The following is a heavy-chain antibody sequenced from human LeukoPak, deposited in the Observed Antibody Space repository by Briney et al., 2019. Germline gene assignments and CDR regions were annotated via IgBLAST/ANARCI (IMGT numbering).Heavy chain of an antibody. V-gene: IGHV1-69*05. D-gene: IGHD2-21*02. Sequence: SVRVSRKASGGTFSSYAISWVRQAPGQGLEWMGGIIPIFGTANYAQKFQGRVTITTDESTSTAYMELSSLRSEDTAVYYCASSLEHIVVVTARVERLLGVFQHWGQGTLVTVSS. CDR1: GGTFSSYA. CDR3: ASSLEHIVVVTARVERLLGVFQH. CDR2: IIPIFGTA. J-gene: IGHJ1*01.